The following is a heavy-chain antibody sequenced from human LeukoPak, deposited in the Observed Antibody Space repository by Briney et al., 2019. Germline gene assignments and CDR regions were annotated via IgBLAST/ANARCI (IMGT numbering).Heavy chain of an antibody. J-gene: IGHJ3*02. CDR1: GFSLINSD. CDR3: ARNRVGFHYADAFDM. Sequence: GGSLRLSCAASGFSLINSDMHWVRQAPGKGLEWVALIHYDGSEKRYADSLKGRFTISRDNSKNTLYLQMNSLRGEDAAVYYCARNRVGFHYADAFDMWGQGTMVTVSS. V-gene: IGHV3-30*02. CDR2: IHYDGSEK. D-gene: IGHD5-24*01.